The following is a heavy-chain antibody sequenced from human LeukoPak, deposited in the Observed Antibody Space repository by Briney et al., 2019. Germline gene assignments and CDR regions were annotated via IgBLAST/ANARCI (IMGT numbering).Heavy chain of an antibody. D-gene: IGHD3-9*01. Sequence: GGSLRLSCAASGFTFSSYWLHWVRQVPGKGLVWVSRINSDGSSTSYADSVKGRFTISRDNAKNTLYLHMNSLRAEDTAVYYCVRGSNDWIGMDVWGQGTTVTVSS. J-gene: IGHJ6*02. CDR3: VRGSNDWIGMDV. CDR1: GFTFSSYW. CDR2: INSDGSST. V-gene: IGHV3-74*01.